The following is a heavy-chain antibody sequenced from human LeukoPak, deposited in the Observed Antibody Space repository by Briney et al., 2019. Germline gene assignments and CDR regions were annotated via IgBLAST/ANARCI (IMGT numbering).Heavy chain of an antibody. CDR3: ARARPIIAASPYDNWFDP. CDR2: INPNSGGT. D-gene: IGHD6-6*01. V-gene: IGHV1-2*02. Sequence: GASVKVSCKASGYTFTGYYMHWVRQAPGQGLEWMGWINPNSGGTNYAQKFQGRVTMTRDTSISTAYMELSRLRSDNTAVYYCARARPIIAASPYDNWFDPWGQGTLVTVSS. J-gene: IGHJ5*02. CDR1: GYTFTGYY.